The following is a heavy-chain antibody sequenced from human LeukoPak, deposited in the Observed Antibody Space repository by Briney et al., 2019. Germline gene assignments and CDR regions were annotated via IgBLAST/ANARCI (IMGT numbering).Heavy chain of an antibody. CDR1: GDSISSDIW. CDR3: ARDLGDSSGFPFDY. V-gene: IGHV4-4*02. D-gene: IGHD3-22*01. Sequence: PSETLSLTCAVSGDSISSDIWWNWVRQPPGKGLEWIGEIHHSGGTNYNPSLKSRVTISVDKSKNQFSLKLSSVTAADTAVYYCARDLGDSSGFPFDYWGQGTLVTVSS. CDR2: IHHSGGT. J-gene: IGHJ4*02.